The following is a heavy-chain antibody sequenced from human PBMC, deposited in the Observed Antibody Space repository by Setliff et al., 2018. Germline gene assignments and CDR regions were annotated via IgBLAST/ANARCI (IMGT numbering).Heavy chain of an antibody. J-gene: IGHJ6*03. D-gene: IGHD3-3*01. V-gene: IGHV4-39*01. CDR1: GDSINSRTNY. CDR3: ARMTGFQYIDV. Sequence: PSETLSLTCTVSGDSINSRTNYWSWIRQPAGKGPEWIGRIYYRGDTYYNAPLKGRLTISVDTAQNQFSLRLTSVTAADTAVYYCARMTGFQYIDVWGKGTTVTVSS. CDR2: IYYRGDT.